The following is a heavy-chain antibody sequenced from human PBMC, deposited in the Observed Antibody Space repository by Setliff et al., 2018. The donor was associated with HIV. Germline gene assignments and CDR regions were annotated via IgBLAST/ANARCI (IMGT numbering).Heavy chain of an antibody. CDR2: ISHDGSYK. Sequence: GGSLRLSCAGPGFTFSSYPMHWVRQAPGKGLEWVALISHDGSYKYYADSVQGRFTISRDNSKNTLSLQMNSLRAGDTAVYYCAKGKGSTTTHFFMDVWGKGTTVTVSS. V-gene: IGHV3-30*04. J-gene: IGHJ6*03. CDR1: GFTFSSYP. D-gene: IGHD1-26*01. CDR3: AKGKGSTTTHFFMDV.